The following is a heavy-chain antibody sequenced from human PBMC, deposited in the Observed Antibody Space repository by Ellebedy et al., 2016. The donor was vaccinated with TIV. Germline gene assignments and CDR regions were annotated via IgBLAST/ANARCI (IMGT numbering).Heavy chain of an antibody. Sequence: GESLKISCAASGFTFSIYSMNWVRQAPGKGLEWVSYITSDTKTINYSASVKGRFTISRDNVKNLVHLQMNSLRDEDTAVYYCARSVAGHFDYWGQGTVVTVSS. CDR2: ITSDTKTI. J-gene: IGHJ4*02. CDR1: GFTFSIYS. V-gene: IGHV3-48*02. D-gene: IGHD6-19*01. CDR3: ARSVAGHFDY.